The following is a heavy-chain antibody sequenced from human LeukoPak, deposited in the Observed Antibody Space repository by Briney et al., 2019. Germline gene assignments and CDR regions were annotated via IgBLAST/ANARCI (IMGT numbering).Heavy chain of an antibody. CDR3: ASWDWNPNYYFDY. D-gene: IGHD1-1*01. Sequence: ASVKVSCKTSGYTFTGYYMHWVRQAPGQGLEWMGRINPNSGGANYAQKFQGRVTMTRDTSITTAYMELSSLRSDDTAVYYCASWDWNPNYYFDYWGQGTLVTVSS. V-gene: IGHV1-2*06. CDR2: INPNSGGA. CDR1: GYTFTGYY. J-gene: IGHJ4*02.